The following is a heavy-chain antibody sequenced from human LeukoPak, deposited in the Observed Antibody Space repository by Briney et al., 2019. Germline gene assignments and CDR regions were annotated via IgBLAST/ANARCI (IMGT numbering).Heavy chain of an antibody. CDR3: ASISSGWHKIDY. CDR1: GFTFSSYS. Sequence: GGSLRLSCAASGFTFSSYSMNWVRQAPGKGLEWVSSISSSSSYIYYADSVKGRFTISRDNAKNSLYLQMNSLRAEDTAVYYCASISSGWHKIDYWGQGTLVTVSS. CDR2: ISSSSSYI. J-gene: IGHJ4*02. V-gene: IGHV3-21*01. D-gene: IGHD6-19*01.